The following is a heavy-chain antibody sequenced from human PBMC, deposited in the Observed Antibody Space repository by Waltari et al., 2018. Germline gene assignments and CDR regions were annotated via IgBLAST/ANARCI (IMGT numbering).Heavy chain of an antibody. CDR1: GFTFSRYR. D-gene: IGHD1-26*01. CDR2: ISSSSSYI. J-gene: IGHJ2*01. V-gene: IGHV3-21*01. CDR3: ARDGAAYWYFDL. Sequence: EVQLVESGGGLVKPGGSLSLSCAASGFTFSRYRMHWVRQAPGKGLEWVSSISSSSSYIYYADSVKGRFTISRDNAKNSLYLQMNSLRAEDTAVYYCARDGAAYWYFDLWGRGTLVTVSS.